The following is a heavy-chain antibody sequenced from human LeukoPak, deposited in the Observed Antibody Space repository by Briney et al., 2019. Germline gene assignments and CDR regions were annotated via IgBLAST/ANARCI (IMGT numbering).Heavy chain of an antibody. CDR1: GFTFDDYA. CDR3: AKDISSGYDAFDI. CDR2: ISWNSGSI. J-gene: IGHJ3*02. Sequence: GGSLRLSCAASGFTFDDYAMHWVRQAPGKGLEWVSGISWNSGSIGYADSVKGRFTISRDNAKNSLHLQMNSLRAEDTALYYCAKDISSGYDAFDIWGQGTMVTVSS. D-gene: IGHD5-12*01. V-gene: IGHV3-9*01.